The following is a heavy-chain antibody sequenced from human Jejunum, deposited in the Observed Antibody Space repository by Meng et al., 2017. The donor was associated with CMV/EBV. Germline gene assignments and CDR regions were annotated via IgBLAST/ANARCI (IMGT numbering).Heavy chain of an antibody. CDR2: IRYDGTDT. Sequence: LSLSCAATGFHFSATGMHWVRQAPGKGLVWVAFIRYDGTDTNYGESVKGRFSISRDNSKNVLFLQMSGLKIEDTAVYYCAKGLYFLGQGTTVTVSS. J-gene: IGHJ6*02. CDR1: GFHFSATG. D-gene: IGHD3-16*02. V-gene: IGHV3-30*02. CDR3: AKGLYF.